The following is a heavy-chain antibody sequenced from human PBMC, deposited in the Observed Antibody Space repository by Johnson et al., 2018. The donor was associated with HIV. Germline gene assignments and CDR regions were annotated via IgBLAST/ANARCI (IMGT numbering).Heavy chain of an antibody. Sequence: VQLVESGGGLVQPGRSLRLSCAASGFTFDDYAMHWVRQAPGKGLEWVSVIYSGGSTYYADSVKGRFTISRDNSKNTLYLQMKSLRAEDTAVYYCARGSPYYNFWSGYVDAFDIWGQGTMVTVSS. CDR2: IYSGGST. D-gene: IGHD3-3*01. CDR3: ARGSPYYNFWSGYVDAFDI. CDR1: GFTFDDYA. J-gene: IGHJ3*02. V-gene: IGHV3-66*02.